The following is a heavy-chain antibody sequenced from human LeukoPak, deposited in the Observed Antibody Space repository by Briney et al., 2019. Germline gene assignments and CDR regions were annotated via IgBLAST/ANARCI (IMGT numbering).Heavy chain of an antibody. CDR3: ARARYHTEMTYFRTVYYFDY. Sequence: SETLSLTCAVSGGSISSYYWSWIRQPPGKGLEWIGYIHYSGSTNYNPSLKSRVTISVDTSKNQFSLKLSSVTAADTAVYYCARARYHTEMTYFRTVYYFDYWGQGTLVTVSS. CDR2: IHYSGST. J-gene: IGHJ4*02. CDR1: GGSISSYY. D-gene: IGHD2-8*01. V-gene: IGHV4-59*01.